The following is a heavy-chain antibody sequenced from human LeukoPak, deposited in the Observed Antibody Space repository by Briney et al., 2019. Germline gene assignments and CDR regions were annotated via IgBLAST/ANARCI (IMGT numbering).Heavy chain of an antibody. CDR2: IWYDGSNK. CDR1: GFTFSSYG. CDR3: AKGPHTQDYYDSSGYYYDY. V-gene: IGHV3-33*06. D-gene: IGHD3-22*01. Sequence: GGSLRLSCAASGFTFSSYGMHWVRQAPGKGLEWVAVIWYDGSNKYYEDSVKGRFTISRDNSKNTLYLQMNSLRAEDTAVYYCAKGPHTQDYYDSSGYYYDYWGQGTLVTVSS. J-gene: IGHJ4*02.